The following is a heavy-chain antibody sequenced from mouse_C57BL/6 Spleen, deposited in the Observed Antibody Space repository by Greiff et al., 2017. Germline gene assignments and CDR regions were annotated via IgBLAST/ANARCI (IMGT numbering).Heavy chain of an antibody. J-gene: IGHJ2*01. V-gene: IGHV5-16*01. D-gene: IGHD2-5*01. CDR3: AREGSNYGDYFDY. Sequence: EVNLVESEGGLVQPGSSMKLSCTASGFTFSDYYMAWVRQVPEKGLEWVANINYDGSSTYYLDSLKSRFIISRDNAKNILYLQMSSLKSEDTATYYCAREGSNYGDYFDYWGQGTTLTVSS. CDR1: GFTFSDYY. CDR2: INYDGSST.